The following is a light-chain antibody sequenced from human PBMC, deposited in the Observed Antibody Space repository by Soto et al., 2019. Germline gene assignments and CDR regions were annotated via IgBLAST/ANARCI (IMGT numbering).Light chain of an antibody. Sequence: LTKPASGNGFPRHSSSITKTRTSSDVGDYNYVSWYQQHPGKAPKLMIYDVSNRPSGVSNRFSGSKSGNTASLTISGLQAEDEADYYCSSYTSSSTLYVFGTGTKVTVL. CDR2: DVS. J-gene: IGLJ1*01. CDR3: SSYTSSSTLYV. CDR1: SSDVGDYNY. V-gene: IGLV2-14*01.